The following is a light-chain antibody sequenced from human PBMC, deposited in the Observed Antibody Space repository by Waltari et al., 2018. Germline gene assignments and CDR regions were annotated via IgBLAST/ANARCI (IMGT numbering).Light chain of an antibody. CDR3: GAWDSSLTAL. CDR1: SSNIGKTY. CDR2: ENN. V-gene: IGLV1-51*02. J-gene: IGLJ2*01. Sequence: QSVLTQPPSVSAAPGQKVTISCSGSSSNIGKTYVSWYQQLPGTAPKLLIYENNKRPSGIPDRFSGSKSGTSATLGITGLQTGDEADYYCGAWDSSLTALFGGGTKLTVL.